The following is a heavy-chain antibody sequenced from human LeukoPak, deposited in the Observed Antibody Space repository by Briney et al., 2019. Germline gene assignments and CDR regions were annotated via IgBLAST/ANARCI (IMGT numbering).Heavy chain of an antibody. Sequence: ASVKVSCKASGYTFTSYDINWVRQATGQGLEWMGWMNPNSGNTGYAQKFQGRVTMTRNTSISTAYMELSSLRSEDTAVYYCARGRRTYSWNDGVWYYYGMDVWGQGTAVTVSS. V-gene: IGHV1-8*01. CDR2: MNPNSGNT. J-gene: IGHJ6*02. CDR1: GYTFTSYD. CDR3: ARGRRTYSWNDGVWYYYGMDV. D-gene: IGHD1-1*01.